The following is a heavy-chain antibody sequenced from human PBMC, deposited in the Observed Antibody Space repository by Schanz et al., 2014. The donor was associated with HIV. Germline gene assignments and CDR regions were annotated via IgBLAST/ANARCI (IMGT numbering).Heavy chain of an antibody. D-gene: IGHD6-6*01. CDR2: IKSKNNGGTT. CDR1: GFSFSNVW. V-gene: IGHV3-15*01. J-gene: IGHJ4*02. CDR3: TTSPLRSDEY. Sequence: EVQLVESGGGLVKPGGSLRLSCEASGFSFSNVWMSWVRLAPGKGLEWVGRIKSKNNGGTTGYIAPVKGRFIISRDDSKNTLYLQMNSLKIDDTGIYYCTTSPLRSDEYWGQGTPVTVSS.